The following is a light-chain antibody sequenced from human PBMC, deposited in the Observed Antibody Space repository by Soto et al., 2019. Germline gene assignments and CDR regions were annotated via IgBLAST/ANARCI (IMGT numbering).Light chain of an antibody. V-gene: IGKV3-20*01. Sequence: EIVLTQSPGTLSLSPGERATLSCRASQSVSAGFLAWYQQKPGQAPRLLISGASSRATGMPDRFSGSGSGTDFTLTISRLESEDFAVYYCQQYGGSPPYTFGQGTKMEIK. J-gene: IGKJ2*01. CDR3: QQYGGSPPYT. CDR2: GAS. CDR1: QSVSAGF.